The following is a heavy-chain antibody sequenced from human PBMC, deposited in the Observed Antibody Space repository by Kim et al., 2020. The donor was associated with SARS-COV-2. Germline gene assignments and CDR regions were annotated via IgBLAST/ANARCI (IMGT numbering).Heavy chain of an antibody. CDR3: ARVVDTATAVYYFDY. CDR2: IIPIFGTA. J-gene: IGHJ4*01. Sequence: SVKVSCKASGGTFSSYAISWVRQAPGQGLEWMGGIIPIFGTANYAQKFQGRVTITADESTSTAYMELSSLRSEDTAVYYCARVVDTATAVYYFDYWGQGTLVTVSS. CDR1: GGTFSSYA. V-gene: IGHV1-69*13. D-gene: IGHD5-18*01.